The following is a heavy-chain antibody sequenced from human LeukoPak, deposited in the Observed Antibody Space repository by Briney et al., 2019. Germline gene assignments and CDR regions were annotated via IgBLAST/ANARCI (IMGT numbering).Heavy chain of an antibody. CDR1: GGSISSSSYY. V-gene: IGHV4-39*07. D-gene: IGHD1-14*01. Sequence: SETLSLTCTVSGGSISSSSYYWGWIRQPPGKGLEWIGSIYYSGSTYYNPSLKSRVTISVDTSKNQFSLKLSSVTAADTAVYFCARGIRTPIVDYWGQGTLVTVSS. J-gene: IGHJ4*02. CDR3: ARGIRTPIVDY. CDR2: IYYSGST.